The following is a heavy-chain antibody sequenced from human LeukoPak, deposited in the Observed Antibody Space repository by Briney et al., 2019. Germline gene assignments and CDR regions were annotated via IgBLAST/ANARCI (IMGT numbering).Heavy chain of an antibody. V-gene: IGHV3-33*01. Sequence: GGSLRLSCAASGFTFSSYGMHWVRQAPGKGLEWVAVIWYDGSNKYYADSVKGRFTISRDNSKNTLYLQMNSLRAEDTAVYYCARERGGGNSEYAFDIWGQGTMVTVSS. CDR3: ARERGGGNSEYAFDI. J-gene: IGHJ3*02. D-gene: IGHD4-23*01. CDR2: IWYDGSNK. CDR1: GFTFSSYG.